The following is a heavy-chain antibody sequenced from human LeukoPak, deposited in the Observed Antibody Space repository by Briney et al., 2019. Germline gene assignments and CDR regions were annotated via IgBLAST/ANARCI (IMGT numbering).Heavy chain of an antibody. CDR3: ARDGDGYNSAGTFDY. V-gene: IGHV4-31*03. D-gene: IGHD5-24*01. CDR1: GDSIRTHNYY. Sequence: SETLSPTCTVSGDSIRTHNYYWSWIRQHPGKGLEWIGYIYYSGSTYYNPSLKSRVTISVDTSKNQFSLKLSSVTAADTAVYYCARDGDGYNSAGTFDYWGQGTLVTVSS. CDR2: IYYSGST. J-gene: IGHJ4*02.